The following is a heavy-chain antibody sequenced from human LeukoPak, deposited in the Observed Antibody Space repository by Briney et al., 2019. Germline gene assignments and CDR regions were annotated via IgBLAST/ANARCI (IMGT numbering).Heavy chain of an antibody. V-gene: IGHV1-8*01. CDR3: ARRVGSGWPVQH. CDR2: MNPNSGNT. CDR1: GYTFSSYD. Sequence: ASVKVSCKASGYTFSSYDINWVRQATGQGLEWMGWMNPNSGNTGYAQKFQGRLNMTRNTSISTAYMELSSLRSEDTAVYYCARRVGSGWPVQHWGQGTLVTVSS. D-gene: IGHD6-19*01. J-gene: IGHJ1*01.